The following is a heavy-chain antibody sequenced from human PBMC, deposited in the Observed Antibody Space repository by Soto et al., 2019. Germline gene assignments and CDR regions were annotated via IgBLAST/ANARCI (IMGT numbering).Heavy chain of an antibody. D-gene: IGHD4-17*01. CDR1: GFTFSSYS. V-gene: IGHV3-48*02. J-gene: IGHJ5*02. CDR3: ASSGDYGNWFDP. Sequence: EVQLVVSGGGLVQPGGSLILSCAASGFTFSSYSMNWVRQAPGKGLEWLSYISSSSSAIYYADSVKGRFTISRDNAQNSLYLQMNSLRDEDTAVYYCASSGDYGNWFDPWGQGTLVTVSS. CDR2: ISSSSSAI.